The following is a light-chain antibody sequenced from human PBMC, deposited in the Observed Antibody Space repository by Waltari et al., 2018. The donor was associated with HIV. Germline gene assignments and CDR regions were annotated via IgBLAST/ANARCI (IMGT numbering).Light chain of an antibody. CDR2: AAS. V-gene: IGKV1-39*01. CDR1: QSISNY. CDR3: QQSYSTLFT. Sequence: DIQMTQSPSSLSASVGDRVTITCRASQSISNYVNWYQQKPGKAPKLLIYAASSLQSGVPSRFSGSGSWTDFTLTISSLQPEDFATYYCQQSYSTLFTFGPGTKVDIK. J-gene: IGKJ3*01.